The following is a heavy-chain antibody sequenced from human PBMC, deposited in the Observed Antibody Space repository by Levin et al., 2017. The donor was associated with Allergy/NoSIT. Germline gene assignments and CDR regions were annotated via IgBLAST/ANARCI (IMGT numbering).Heavy chain of an antibody. Sequence: ASVKVSCKASGYTFTSYDINWVRQATGQGLEWMGWMNPNSGNTDYAQKFQGRVTMTRNTSISTAYMELSSLRSEDTAVYYCARLMIVARGYYNYGMDVWGQGTTVTVSS. CDR1: GYTFTSYD. CDR3: ARLMIVARGYYNYGMDV. V-gene: IGHV1-8*01. D-gene: IGHD2-21*01. CDR2: MNPNSGNT. J-gene: IGHJ6*02.